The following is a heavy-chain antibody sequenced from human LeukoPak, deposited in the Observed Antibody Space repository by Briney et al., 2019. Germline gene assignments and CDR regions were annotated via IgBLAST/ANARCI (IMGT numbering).Heavy chain of an antibody. CDR1: GFTFSTYA. Sequence: GGSLRLSCTASGFTFSTYAMSWVRQAPGEGLDGVSGISGSGGSTYYTDSVKGRFTISRDNSKNTLHLQMSSLRAEDTALYYCVKDRCDRTTCPEVWGQGTLVTVSS. V-gene: IGHV3-23*01. CDR2: ISGSGGST. D-gene: IGHD2-2*01. J-gene: IGHJ4*02. CDR3: VKDRCDRTTCPEV.